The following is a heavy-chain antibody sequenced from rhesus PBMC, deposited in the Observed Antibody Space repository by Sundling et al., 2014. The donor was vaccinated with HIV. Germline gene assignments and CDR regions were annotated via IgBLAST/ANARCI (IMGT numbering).Heavy chain of an antibody. J-gene: IGHJ4*01. CDR3: ARGTVAGRLGF. CDR2: IYGGSPSA. CDR1: GGSISSFY. V-gene: IGHV4S10*01. Sequence: QVQLQESGPGLVKSSETLSLTCAVSGGSISSFYWSWIRQPPGKGLEWSGHIYGGSPSANYNSSLKSRVTISKDTSKNQFSLKLSSVTAADTAVYYCARGTVAGRLGFWGQGVLVTVSS. D-gene: IGHD4-29*01.